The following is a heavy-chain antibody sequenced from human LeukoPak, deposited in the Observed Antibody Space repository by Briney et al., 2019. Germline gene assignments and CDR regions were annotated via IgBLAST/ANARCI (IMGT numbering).Heavy chain of an antibody. CDR3: ARHSGYCSSTSCFQYYDFWSGYRYYFDY. V-gene: IGHV1-69*05. CDR2: IIPIFGTA. J-gene: IGHJ4*02. CDR1: GYTFTGYY. D-gene: IGHD2-2*01. Sequence: GASVKVSCKASGYTFTGYYMHWVRQAPGQGLEWMGRIIPIFGTANYAQKFQGRVTITTDESTSTAYMELSSLRSEDTAVYYCARHSGYCSSTSCFQYYDFWSGYRYYFDYWGQGTLVTVSS.